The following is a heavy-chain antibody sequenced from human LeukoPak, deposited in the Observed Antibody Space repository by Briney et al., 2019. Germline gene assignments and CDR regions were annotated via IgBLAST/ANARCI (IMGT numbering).Heavy chain of an antibody. CDR3: ARAAGQQLVYYYYGMDV. Sequence: SETLSLTCTVSGGSISSSSYYWGWIRQPPGKGLEWIGSIYYSGSTYYNPSLKSRVTISVDTSKNQFSLKLSSVTAADTAVYYCARAAGQQLVYYYYGMDVWGQGTTVTVSS. V-gene: IGHV4-39*07. D-gene: IGHD6-13*01. CDR2: IYYSGST. CDR1: GGSISSSSYY. J-gene: IGHJ6*02.